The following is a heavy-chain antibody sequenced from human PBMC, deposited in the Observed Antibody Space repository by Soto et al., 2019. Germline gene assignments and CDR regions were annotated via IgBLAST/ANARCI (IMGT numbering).Heavy chain of an antibody. CDR3: ARGAVKYYYGMDV. J-gene: IGHJ6*02. CDR2: IYYSGST. Sequence: SETLSLTCTVSGGSISSGGYYWSWIRQHPEKGLEWIGYIYYSGSTYYNPSLKSRVTISVDTSKNQFSLKLSSVTAADTAVYCWARGAVKYYYGMDVWGQGTTVTVSS. D-gene: IGHD4-17*01. V-gene: IGHV4-31*03. CDR1: GGSISSGGYY.